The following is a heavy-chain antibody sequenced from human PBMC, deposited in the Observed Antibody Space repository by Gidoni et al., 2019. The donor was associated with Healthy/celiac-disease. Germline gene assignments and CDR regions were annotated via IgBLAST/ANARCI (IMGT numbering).Heavy chain of an antibody. CDR3: ARQGIAVAGSFDY. CDR2: IKQDGSEK. J-gene: IGHJ4*02. V-gene: IGHV3-7*01. CDR1: GFTFSNYW. Sequence: EVQLVESGGGLVQPGGSLRLSCAASGFTFSNYWMSWVRQAPGKGLEWVANIKQDGSEKYYVDSVKGRFTISRDNAKNSLYLQMNSLRAEDTAVYYCARQGIAVAGSFDYWGQGTLVTVSS. D-gene: IGHD6-19*01.